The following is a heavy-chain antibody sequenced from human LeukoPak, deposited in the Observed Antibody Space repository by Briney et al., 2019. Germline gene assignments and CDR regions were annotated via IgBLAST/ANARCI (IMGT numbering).Heavy chain of an antibody. CDR1: GGTFSSYA. CDR2: IIPIFGTA. Sequence: GASVKVSCKASGGTFSSYAISWVRQAPGQGLEWMGVIIPIFGTANYAQKFQGRVTITTDESTSTAYMELSSLRSEDTAVYYCGRDNYYDSSGYSLGGYWGQGTLVTVSS. CDR3: GRDNYYDSSGYSLGGY. J-gene: IGHJ4*02. D-gene: IGHD3-22*01. V-gene: IGHV1-69*05.